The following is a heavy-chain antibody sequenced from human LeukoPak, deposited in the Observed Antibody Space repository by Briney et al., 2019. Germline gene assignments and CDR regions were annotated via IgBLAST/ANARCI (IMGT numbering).Heavy chain of an antibody. V-gene: IGHV1-18*01. CDR3: ARVTDLADSIYSFYMDV. CDR1: GYTFISYG. J-gene: IGHJ6*03. D-gene: IGHD2-15*01. Sequence: GASVKVSCKASGYTFISYGISWVRQAPGQGLEWMGWISSYSGKTHYAQKFQGRVTMTTDTSTSTAYMELRSLRSDDTAVYYCARVTDLADSIYSFYMDVWGKGTTVTVSS. CDR2: ISSYSGKT.